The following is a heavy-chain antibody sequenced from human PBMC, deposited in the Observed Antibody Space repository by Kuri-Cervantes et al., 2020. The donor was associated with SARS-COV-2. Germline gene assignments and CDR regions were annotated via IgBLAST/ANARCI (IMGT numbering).Heavy chain of an antibody. CDR3: ARDPLDFWSVHYYYYMDV. CDR1: GFTFSSYA. D-gene: IGHD3-3*01. Sequence: LSLTCAASGFTFSSYAMHWVRQAPGKGLVWVSRINSGGSSTSYADSVKGRFTISRDNAKNTLYLQMNSLRAEDTAVYYCARDPLDFWSVHYYYYMDVWGKGTTVTVSS. CDR2: INSGGSST. J-gene: IGHJ6*03. V-gene: IGHV3-74*01.